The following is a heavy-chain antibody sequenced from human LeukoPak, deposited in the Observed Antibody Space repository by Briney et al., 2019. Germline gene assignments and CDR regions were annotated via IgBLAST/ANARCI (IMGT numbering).Heavy chain of an antibody. CDR1: GGSLSGYY. Sequence: PSETLSLTCAVYGGSLSGYYWTWIRQPPGKGLEWIGEIIHSGSTNYNPSLKSRVTISIDTSKNRFSLKLSSVTAADTAVYYCARQVVDYVWGNPDAFDIWGQGTMVTVSS. D-gene: IGHD3-16*01. CDR3: ARQVVDYVWGNPDAFDI. CDR2: IIHSGST. V-gene: IGHV4-34*12. J-gene: IGHJ3*02.